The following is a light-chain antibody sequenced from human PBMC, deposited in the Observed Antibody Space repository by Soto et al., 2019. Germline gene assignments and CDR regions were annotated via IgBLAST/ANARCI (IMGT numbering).Light chain of an antibody. V-gene: IGKV1-9*01. CDR3: QQLNTYPVI. Sequence: DIQFTPSPTLLSATVGDRITNTFRASQGISNYLAWYQQKPGKAPSLLIYGASTLQSGVPSRFSGSGSGTEFTLTISNLQPEDFATFYCQQLNTYPVIFGQGTRLEIK. CDR1: QGISNY. J-gene: IGKJ5*01. CDR2: GAS.